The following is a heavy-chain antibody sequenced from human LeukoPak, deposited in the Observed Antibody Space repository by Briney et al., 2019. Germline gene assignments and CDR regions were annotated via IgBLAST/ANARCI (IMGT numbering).Heavy chain of an antibody. D-gene: IGHD1-26*01. CDR3: ARGVGATFANFDY. J-gene: IGHJ4*02. CDR1: GGTFSSYA. V-gene: IGHV1-69*05. CDR2: IIPIFGTA. Sequence: SVKVSCEASGGTFSSYAISWVRQAPGQGLEWMGGIIPIFGTANYAQKFQGRVMITTDESTSTAYMELSSLRSEDTAVYYCARGVGATFANFDYWGQGTLVTVSS.